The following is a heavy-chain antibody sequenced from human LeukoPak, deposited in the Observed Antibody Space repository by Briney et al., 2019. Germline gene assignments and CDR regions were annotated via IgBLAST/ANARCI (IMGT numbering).Heavy chain of an antibody. J-gene: IGHJ4*02. D-gene: IGHD3-22*01. CDR1: GYTFTSYG. CDR2: ISAFNGNT. CDR3: ARGGLYYYDTAAY. V-gene: IGHV1-18*01. Sequence: ASVKVSCKASGYTFTSYGISWVRQAPGQGREWMGWISAFNGNTNYAQKLQGRVTMTTDTATSTAYMWLRSLRSYDPAAYYCARGGLYYYDTAAYWGQGTLVTVSS.